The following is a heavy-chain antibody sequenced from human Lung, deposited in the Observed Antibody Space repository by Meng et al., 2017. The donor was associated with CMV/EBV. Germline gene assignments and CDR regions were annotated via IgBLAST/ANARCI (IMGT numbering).Heavy chain of an antibody. CDR3: ATDTGSH. CDR1: GFTFNTYW. V-gene: IGHV3-7*01. D-gene: IGHD3-10*01. Sequence: GGSXRLSCAASGFTFNTYWMTWVRQAPGKGLEWVATLNQDGSQKYYVDSVKGRFTVSKDNAKNSLSLQMSSQRVEDTAVYYCATDTGSHWGQGTLVTVSS. J-gene: IGHJ4*02. CDR2: LNQDGSQK.